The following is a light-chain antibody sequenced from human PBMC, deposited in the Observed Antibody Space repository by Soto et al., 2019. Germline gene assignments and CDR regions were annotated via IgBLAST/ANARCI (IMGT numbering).Light chain of an antibody. CDR2: GAS. CDR1: QSVSSN. V-gene: IGKV3-15*01. J-gene: IGKJ1*01. CDR3: QQYNNWPPWT. Sequence: EIVMTQSPATLSVSPGERATLSCRASQSVSSNLAWYQQKPGQAPRLLIYGASTRATGIPARFSGSGSGTEFTLTISSLQSEDFAVYYCQQYNNWPPWTFGQGTKVDNQT.